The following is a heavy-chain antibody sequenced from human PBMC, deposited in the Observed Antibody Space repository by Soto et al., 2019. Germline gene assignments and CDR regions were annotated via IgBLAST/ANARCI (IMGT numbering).Heavy chain of an antibody. J-gene: IGHJ4*02. D-gene: IGHD6-6*01. V-gene: IGHV3-23*01. CDR3: AKDGRSPPPLAARGMYDY. CDR2: ISGSGGST. CDR1: GFTFSSYA. Sequence: EVQLLESGGGLVQPGGSLRLSCAASGFTFSSYAMSWVRQAPGKGLEWVSAISGSGGSTYYADSVKGRFTISRDNSKNTLYLQMNSLGAEDTAVYYCAKDGRSPPPLAARGMYDYWGQGTLVTVSS.